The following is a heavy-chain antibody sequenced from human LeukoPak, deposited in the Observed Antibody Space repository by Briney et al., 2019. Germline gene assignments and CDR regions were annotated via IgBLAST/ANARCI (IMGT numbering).Heavy chain of an antibody. CDR3: AKLGYCSSTSCYGAYYYYMDV. D-gene: IGHD2-2*01. J-gene: IGHJ6*03. CDR2: ISGSVGST. Sequence: PGGSLRLSCAASGFTFSSYAMSWVRQAPGKGLEWVSAISGSVGSTYYADSVKGRFTISRDNSKNTLYLQMNSLRAEDTAVYYCAKLGYCSSTSCYGAYYYYMDVWGKGTTVTVSS. CDR1: GFTFSSYA. V-gene: IGHV3-23*01.